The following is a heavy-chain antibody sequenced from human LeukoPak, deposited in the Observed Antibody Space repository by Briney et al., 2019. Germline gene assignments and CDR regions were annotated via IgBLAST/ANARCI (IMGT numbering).Heavy chain of an antibody. J-gene: IGHJ6*02. V-gene: IGHV1-69*13. CDR1: GGTFSSYA. D-gene: IGHD2-8*01. CDR3: ARGALPYCTNGVCYHYYYYGMDV. CDR2: IIPIFGTA. Sequence: ASVKVSCKASGGTFSSYAISWVRQAPGQGLEWMGGIIPIFGTANYAQKFQGRVTITADESTSTAYMELSSLRSEDTAVYYCARGALPYCTNGVCYHYYYYGMDVWGQGTTVTVSS.